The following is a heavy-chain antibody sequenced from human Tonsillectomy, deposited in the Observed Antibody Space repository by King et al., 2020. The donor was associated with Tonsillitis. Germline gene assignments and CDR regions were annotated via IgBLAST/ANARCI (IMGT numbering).Heavy chain of an antibody. V-gene: IGHV3-23*04. CDR3: ARYSSGWFPNPSFDY. CDR1: GFTFSSYA. J-gene: IGHJ4*02. CDR2: ITGSGTNT. D-gene: IGHD6-13*01. Sequence: VQLVESWGGLVQPGGSLRLSCAASGFTFSSYAMSWVRQAPGKGLEWVSAITGSGTNTYYADSVKCRVTFSRDNSNNTLYLQINSLRAEDTAVYYCARYSSGWFPNPSFDYWGQGTLVTVSS.